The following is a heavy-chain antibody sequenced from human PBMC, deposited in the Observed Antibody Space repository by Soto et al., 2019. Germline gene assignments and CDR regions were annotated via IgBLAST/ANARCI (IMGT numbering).Heavy chain of an antibody. J-gene: IGHJ5*01. V-gene: IGHV3-23*01. CDR3: AKGANYVGLFDS. CDR2: ISGGGIT. D-gene: IGHD3-16*01. Sequence: EVQLFESGGGLVQPGGSLRLSCAASGFTFSSFAMSWVRQATGKGLEWVSVISGGGITHYSNSVKGRFTIXXDXXKNXXXXXXXTLRAEDTALYYCAKGANYVGLFDSWGQGTLXTXSX. CDR1: GFTFSSFA.